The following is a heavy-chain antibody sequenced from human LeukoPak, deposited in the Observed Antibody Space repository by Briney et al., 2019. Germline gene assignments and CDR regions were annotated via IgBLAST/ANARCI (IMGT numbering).Heavy chain of an antibody. CDR3: AKADHTLYYFDY. J-gene: IGHJ4*02. V-gene: IGHV3-23*01. CDR2: ISGSGSST. D-gene: IGHD1-14*01. CDR1: GFTFSSYA. Sequence: GGSLRLSCAASGFTFSSYAMSWVRQAPGKGLEWVSTISGSGSSTYYADSVKGRFTISRDNSKNALFLQMGSLKVADTAVYYCAKADHTLYYFDYWGQGTLVTVSS.